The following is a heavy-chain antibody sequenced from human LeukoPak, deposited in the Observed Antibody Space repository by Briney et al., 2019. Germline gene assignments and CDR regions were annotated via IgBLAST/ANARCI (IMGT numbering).Heavy chain of an antibody. CDR2: ISSSGSTI. D-gene: IGHD3-10*02. V-gene: IGHV3-48*03. Sequence: PRGSLRLSCAASGFTFSSYEMNWVRQAPGKGLEWVSYISSSGSTIYYADSVKGRFTISRDNAKNSLYLQMNSLRAEDTAVYYCAELGITMIGGVRGKGTTVTISS. CDR3: AELGITMIGGV. J-gene: IGHJ6*04. CDR1: GFTFSSYE.